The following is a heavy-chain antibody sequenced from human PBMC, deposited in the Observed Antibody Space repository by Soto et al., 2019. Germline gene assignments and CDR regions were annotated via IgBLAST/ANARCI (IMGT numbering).Heavy chain of an antibody. CDR1: GYTFTSYG. CDR2: ISAYNGNT. Sequence: QVQLVQSGAEVKKPGASVKVSCKASGYTFTSYGISWVRQAPGQGLEWMGWISAYNGNTNYAQTLQGRVTMTTDTSTSPAYMELGGLRSDDTAVYYCAIADTAMAPYYYYGMDVWGQGTTVTVSS. CDR3: AIADTAMAPYYYYGMDV. V-gene: IGHV1-18*04. D-gene: IGHD5-18*01. J-gene: IGHJ6*02.